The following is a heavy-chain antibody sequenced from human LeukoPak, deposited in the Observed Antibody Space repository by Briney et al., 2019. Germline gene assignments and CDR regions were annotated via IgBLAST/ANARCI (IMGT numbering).Heavy chain of an antibody. J-gene: IGHJ4*02. CDR1: GFTFSSYS. Sequence: GGSLRLSCAASGFTFSSYSMNWVRQAPGKGLEWVSSISSSSSYIYYADSVKGRLTISRENAKKSLYLKMNSLRAEDTAVYYCTRGVEYYDSSGYYDYWGQGTLVTVSS. CDR3: TRGVEYYDSSGYYDY. V-gene: IGHV3-21*01. D-gene: IGHD3-22*01. CDR2: ISSSSSYI.